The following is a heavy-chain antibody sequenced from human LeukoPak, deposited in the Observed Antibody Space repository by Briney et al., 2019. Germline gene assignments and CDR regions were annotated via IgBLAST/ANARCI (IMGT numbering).Heavy chain of an antibody. Sequence: SETPSLTCTVSGGSISSYYWSWIRQPPGKGLEWIGYIYYSGSTNYNPSLKSRVTISVDTSKNQFSLKLSSVTAADTAVYYCARGGAPRNWFDPWGQGTLVTVSS. CDR1: GGSISSYY. CDR3: ARGGAPRNWFDP. V-gene: IGHV4-59*01. J-gene: IGHJ5*02. D-gene: IGHD3-16*01. CDR2: IYYSGST.